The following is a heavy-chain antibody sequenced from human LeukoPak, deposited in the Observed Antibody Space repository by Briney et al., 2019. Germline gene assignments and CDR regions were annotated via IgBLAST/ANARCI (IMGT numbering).Heavy chain of an antibody. CDR3: ARDIVVVPAAIGEYSSSLFDY. CDR2: VNPNSGGT. V-gene: IGHV1-2*02. CDR1: GYTLTGYY. D-gene: IGHD2-2*01. J-gene: IGHJ4*02. Sequence: GASVNVSCKASGYTLTGYYMHWVRQAPGQGLEWMGWVNPNSGGTNYAQKFQGRVTMPRDTSISTAYTGRSRLRSDDTAVYYCARDIVVVPAAIGEYSSSLFDYWGQGTLVTVSS.